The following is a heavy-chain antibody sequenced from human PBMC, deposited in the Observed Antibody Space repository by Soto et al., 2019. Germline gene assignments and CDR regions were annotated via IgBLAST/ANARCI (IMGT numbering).Heavy chain of an antibody. V-gene: IGHV1-18*01. J-gene: IGHJ4*02. D-gene: IGHD6-25*01. CDR3: ARVYSSGWKGLGY. CDR1: GYTFISYG. Sequence: QLVQSGAEVKKPGCSVKVSCKASGYTFISYGIGWVRQAPGQGLEWMGWITTHNDNTNYAQQFQGRVTFTTDTSTSTAYIELRDLTSDDTAVNYCARVYSSGWKGLGYWGQGTLVTVSS. CDR2: ITTHNDNT.